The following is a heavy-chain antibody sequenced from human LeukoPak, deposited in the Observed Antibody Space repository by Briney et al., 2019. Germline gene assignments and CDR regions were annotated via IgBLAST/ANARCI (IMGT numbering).Heavy chain of an antibody. V-gene: IGHV4-59*01. Sequence: SETLSLTCAVYGGSFSGYYWSWIRQPPGKGLEWIGYIYYSGSTNYNPSLKSRVTISVDTSKNQFSLKLSSVTAADTAVYYCARDYGDHPGYYYYGMDVWGQGTTVTVSS. CDR1: GGSFSGYY. CDR3: ARDYGDHPGYYYYGMDV. CDR2: IYYSGST. J-gene: IGHJ6*02. D-gene: IGHD4-17*01.